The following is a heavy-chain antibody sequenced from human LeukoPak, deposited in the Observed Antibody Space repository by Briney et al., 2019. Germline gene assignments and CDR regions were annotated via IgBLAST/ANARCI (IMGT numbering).Heavy chain of an antibody. Sequence: ASVKVSCKASGYTFTSYDMHWVREAPGQGVEGMGIINPSGGSTSYAQKFQGRVTMTRDTSTSTVYMELSSLRSEDTAVYYCARGAYRGSYYYWGQGTLVTVSS. CDR1: GYTFTSYD. CDR2: INPSGGST. CDR3: ARGAYRGSYYY. J-gene: IGHJ4*02. V-gene: IGHV1-46*01. D-gene: IGHD1-26*01.